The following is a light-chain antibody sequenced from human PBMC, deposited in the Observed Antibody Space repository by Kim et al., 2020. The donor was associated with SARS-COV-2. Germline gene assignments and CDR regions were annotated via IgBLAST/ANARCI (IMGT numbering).Light chain of an antibody. V-gene: IGLV3-25*03. J-gene: IGLJ3*02. CDR2: KDI. Sequence: SYELTQPPSVSVSPGQTARITCSGDVLPSQYASWYQQRPGQAPVLMIYKDIERPSGIPARFSGSNSGTTVTLTIRAVQAEDEADYYCQSTDSSGIWVFGGGTQLTVL. CDR3: QSTDSSGIWV. CDR1: VLPSQY.